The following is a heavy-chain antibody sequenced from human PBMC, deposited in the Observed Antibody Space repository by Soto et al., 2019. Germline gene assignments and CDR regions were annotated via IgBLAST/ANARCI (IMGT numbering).Heavy chain of an antibody. D-gene: IGHD2-15*01. Sequence: GGSLRLSCTASGFTFGDYAMSWFRQAPGKGLEWVGFIRSKAYGGTTEYAASVKGRFTISRDDSKSIAYLQRNSLKTEDTAVYYCTRDIFGGYCSGGSCYSGTDYYYYMDVWGKGTTVTVSS. CDR2: IRSKAYGGTT. J-gene: IGHJ6*03. CDR1: GFTFGDYA. V-gene: IGHV3-49*03. CDR3: TRDIFGGYCSGGSCYSGTDYYYYMDV.